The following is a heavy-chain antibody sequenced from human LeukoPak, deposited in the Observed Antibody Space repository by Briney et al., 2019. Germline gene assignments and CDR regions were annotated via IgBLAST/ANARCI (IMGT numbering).Heavy chain of an antibody. D-gene: IGHD2-21*02. CDR1: GGALNSGNSF. V-gene: IGHV4-61*02. Sequence: SQTLSLTCAVSGGALNSGNSFWTWIRQSPGRGLEWIGRIYPGTRSTDYNPSLRHRVTISLDMAKDEVSLDVDSVTAADTAVYYCARAVPTSWRLDLHWHLDLWGRGSLVIVSS. CDR3: ARAVPTSWRLDLHWHLDL. J-gene: IGHJ2*01. CDR2: IYPGTRST.